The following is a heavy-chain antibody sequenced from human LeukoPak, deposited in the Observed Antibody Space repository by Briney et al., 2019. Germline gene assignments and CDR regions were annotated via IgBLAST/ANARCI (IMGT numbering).Heavy chain of an antibody. V-gene: IGHV3-30*02. CDR3: AAPGVPAATYYFDY. CDR1: GLTFSTYG. Sequence: GGSLRLSCAASGLTFSTYGMHWVRQAPGKGLEWVAFIRYDGSNKYYADSVKGRFTISRDNSKNTVYLQMNSLRAEDTAVYYCAAPGVPAATYYFDYWGQGTLVTVSS. D-gene: IGHD2-2*01. CDR2: IRYDGSNK. J-gene: IGHJ4*02.